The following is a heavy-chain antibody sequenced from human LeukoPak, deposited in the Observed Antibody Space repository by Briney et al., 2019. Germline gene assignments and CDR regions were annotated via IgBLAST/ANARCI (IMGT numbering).Heavy chain of an antibody. CDR3: AKDDYGSGSYYMHYYYYGMDV. V-gene: IGHV3-23*01. CDR1: GFTFSSYA. D-gene: IGHD3-10*01. Sequence: GGSLRLSCAASGFTFSSYAMSWVRQAPGKGLEWVSAISGSGGSTYYADSVKGRLTISRDNSKNTLYLQMNSLRAEDTAVYYCAKDDYGSGSYYMHYYYYGMDVWGQGTTVTVSS. J-gene: IGHJ6*02. CDR2: ISGSGGST.